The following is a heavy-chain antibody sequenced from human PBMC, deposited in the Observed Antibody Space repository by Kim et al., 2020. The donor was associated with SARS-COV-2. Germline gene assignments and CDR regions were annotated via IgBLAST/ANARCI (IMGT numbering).Heavy chain of an antibody. J-gene: IGHJ2*01. CDR2: INHSGST. Sequence: SETLSLTCAVYGGSFSGYYWSWIRQPPGKGLEWIGEINHSGSTNYNPSLKSRVTISVDTSKNQFSLKLSSVTAADTAVYYCARLSLNGYAGPYWYFDLWGRGTLVTVSS. D-gene: IGHD5-12*01. V-gene: IGHV4-34*01. CDR1: GGSFSGYY. CDR3: ARLSLNGYAGPYWYFDL.